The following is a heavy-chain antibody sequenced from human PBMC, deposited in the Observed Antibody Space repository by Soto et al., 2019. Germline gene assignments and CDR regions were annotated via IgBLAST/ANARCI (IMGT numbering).Heavy chain of an antibody. V-gene: IGHV5-51*01. D-gene: IGHD3-10*01. CDR1: GDTFTSHW. Sequence: PGESLKISCKGPGDTFTSHWIAWVRQMPGKGLELMGLIYPADSDTRYSPSFEGQVTISVDKSISTAYLQWSSLKASDTAMYYCVRPQAKELGTIRGAFDIWGQGTKVTVSS. CDR3: VRPQAKELGTIRGAFDI. CDR2: IYPADSDT. J-gene: IGHJ3*02.